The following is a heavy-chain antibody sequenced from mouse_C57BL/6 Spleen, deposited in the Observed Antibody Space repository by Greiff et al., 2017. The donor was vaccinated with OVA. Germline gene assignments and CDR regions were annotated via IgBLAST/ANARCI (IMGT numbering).Heavy chain of an antibody. CDR2: ISRGGSYT. D-gene: IGHD2-4*01. V-gene: IGHV5-6*01. J-gene: IGHJ4*01. Sequence: EVQGVESGGDLVKPGGSLKLSCAASGFTFSSYGMSWVRQTPDKRLEWVATISRGGSYTYYPDSVKGRFTISRDNAKNTLYLQMSSLKSEDTAMYYCARQKVYDYDGAMDYWGQGTSVTVSS. CDR3: ARQKVYDYDGAMDY. CDR1: GFTFSSYG.